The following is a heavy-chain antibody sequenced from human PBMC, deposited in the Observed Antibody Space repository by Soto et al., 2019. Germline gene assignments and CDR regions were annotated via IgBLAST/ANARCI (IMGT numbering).Heavy chain of an antibody. V-gene: IGHV4-34*01. J-gene: IGHJ6*03. CDR3: ARGPKAGGFGEFIYYYYMDV. CDR1: GGSFSGYY. CDR2: INHSGST. Sequence: SETLSLTCAVYGGSFSGYYWSWIRQPPGKGLEWIGEINHSGSTNYNPSLKSRVTISVDTSKNQFSLKLSSVTAADTAVYYCARGPKAGGFGEFIYYYYMDVWGKGTTVTVSS. D-gene: IGHD3-10*01.